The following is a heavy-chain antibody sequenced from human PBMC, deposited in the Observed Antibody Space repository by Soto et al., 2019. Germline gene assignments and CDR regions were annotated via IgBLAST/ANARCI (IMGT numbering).Heavy chain of an antibody. CDR1: GYTFTRYY. J-gene: IGHJ6*02. V-gene: IGHV1-46*03. D-gene: IGHD2-21*01. CDR3: ARHVVVAEAAGMDV. Sequence: QVHLVQSGAEVKKPGASVKVSCKASGYTFTRYYMHWVRQAAGQGLEWMGIINPSDGSTRHAQRFQGRVTMTRDTSTSTVYMELSSLRSEDTAVYYCARHVVVAEAAGMDVWGQGTTVTVSS. CDR2: INPSDGST.